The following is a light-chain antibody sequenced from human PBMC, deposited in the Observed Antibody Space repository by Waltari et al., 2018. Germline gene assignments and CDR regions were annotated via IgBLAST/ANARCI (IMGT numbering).Light chain of an antibody. Sequence: QLVLTQSPSASASLGASVKLTCTLSSGHSSKIVAWHQQQPEKGPRILMKVNSDGSHSKGDEIPDRFSGSSSGAERYLTISTVQSEDEAVYYCQTGGHGTWVFGGGTKLTVL. CDR3: QTGGHGTWV. CDR1: SGHSSKI. CDR2: VNSDGSH. V-gene: IGLV4-69*02. J-gene: IGLJ3*02.